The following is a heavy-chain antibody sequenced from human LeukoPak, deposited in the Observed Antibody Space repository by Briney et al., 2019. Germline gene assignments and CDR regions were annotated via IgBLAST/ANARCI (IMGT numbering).Heavy chain of an antibody. V-gene: IGHV3-66*01. CDR3: ARLKYYDSSGYRDAFDI. J-gene: IGHJ3*02. CDR2: IYSGGST. D-gene: IGHD3-22*01. Sequence: GGSLRLSCAASGFTFSSYSMNWVRQAPGKGLEWVSVIYSGGSTYYADSVKGRFTISRDNSKNTLYLQMSSLRAGDTAVYYCARLKYYDSSGYRDAFDIWGQGTMVTVSS. CDR1: GFTFSSYS.